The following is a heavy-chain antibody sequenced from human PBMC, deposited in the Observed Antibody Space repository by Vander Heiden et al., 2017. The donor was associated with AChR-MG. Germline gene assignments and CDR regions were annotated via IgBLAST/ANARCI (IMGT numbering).Heavy chain of an antibody. J-gene: IGHJ4*02. Sequence: QLQLQESGPGLVEPSETLSLTCTVSGDAIDSSRSYRGWIRQPPGKGLGWIGSIYYSGSSSSDPSLKSRVTISVDTSKNQFSLRLTSVTAADTAVYYCARHRATGTYYESFDFWGQGTLVTVSS. CDR3: ARHRATGTYYESFDF. D-gene: IGHD1-26*01. CDR2: IYYSGSS. V-gene: IGHV4-39*01. CDR1: GDAIDSSRSY.